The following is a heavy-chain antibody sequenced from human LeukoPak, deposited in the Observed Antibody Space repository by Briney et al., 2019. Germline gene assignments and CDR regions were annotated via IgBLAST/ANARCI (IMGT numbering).Heavy chain of an antibody. CDR3: AKERLGGNYGDYAVDY. D-gene: IGHD4-17*01. V-gene: IGHV3-23*01. J-gene: IGHJ4*02. CDR1: GFTFTSYA. Sequence: GGSLRLSCAASGFTFTSYAMGWVRQAPGKGLERGSSVSGSGDGTYYADSVKGRFTISRDNSKKTLDLHMDSLRAEDTAVYYCAKERLGGNYGDYAVDYWGQGTMVTVSS. CDR2: VSGSGDGT.